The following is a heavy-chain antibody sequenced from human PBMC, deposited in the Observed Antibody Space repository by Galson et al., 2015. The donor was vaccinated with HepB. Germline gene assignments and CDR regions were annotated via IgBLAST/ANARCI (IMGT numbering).Heavy chain of an antibody. CDR1: GGSISDYR. D-gene: IGHD6-19*01. J-gene: IGHJ4*02. CDR3: ARHGPYSTGWSYYFPY. V-gene: IGHV4-59*08. CDR2: IYRSGGI. Sequence: SETLSLTCTVSGGSISDYRWNWIRQSPEKGLEWIGYIYRSGGINYNPSLDSRVTISLDTSKNQFSLKLRSVTAADTAVYYCARHGPYSTGWSYYFPYWGQGILVTVSS.